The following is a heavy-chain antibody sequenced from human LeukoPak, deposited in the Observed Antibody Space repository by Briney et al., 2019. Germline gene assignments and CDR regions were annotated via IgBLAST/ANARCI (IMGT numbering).Heavy chain of an antibody. CDR1: GFTFSAFW. CDR3: ARGLVHDTSGYYSDY. V-gene: IGHV3-74*01. D-gene: IGHD3-22*01. J-gene: IGHJ4*02. Sequence: QAGGSLRLSYAASGFTFSAFWMHWVRQAPGKGLVWVSRINSDDSRTTYADSVKGRFTISRDNAKNTLYLQMNSLRAEDTAVYYCARGLVHDTSGYYSDYWGQGTLVTVSS. CDR2: INSDDSRT.